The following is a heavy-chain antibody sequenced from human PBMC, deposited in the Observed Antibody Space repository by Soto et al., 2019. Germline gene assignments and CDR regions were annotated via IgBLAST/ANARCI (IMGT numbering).Heavy chain of an antibody. D-gene: IGHD5-12*01. Sequence: LSLTCTVSGGSISSYYWSWIRQPPGKGLEWIGYIYYSGSTNYNPSLKSRVTISVDTSKNQFSLKLSSVTAADTAVYYCARVGGYDDYWGQGTLVTVSS. CDR3: ARVGGYDDY. CDR1: GGSISSYY. CDR2: IYYSGST. V-gene: IGHV4-59*01. J-gene: IGHJ4*02.